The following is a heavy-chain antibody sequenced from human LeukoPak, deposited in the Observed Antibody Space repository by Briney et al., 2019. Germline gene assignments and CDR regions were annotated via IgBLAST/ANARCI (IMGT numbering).Heavy chain of an antibody. Sequence: SETLSLTCTVSGGSISSSSYYWGWIRQPPGKGLEWIGSIYYSGSTYYNPSLKSRVTISVDTSKNQFPLKLSSVTAADTAVYYCARDGQQLAPSGLDYWGQGTLVTVSS. CDR1: GGSISSSSYY. CDR3: ARDGQQLAPSGLDY. J-gene: IGHJ4*02. V-gene: IGHV4-39*06. D-gene: IGHD6-13*01. CDR2: IYYSGST.